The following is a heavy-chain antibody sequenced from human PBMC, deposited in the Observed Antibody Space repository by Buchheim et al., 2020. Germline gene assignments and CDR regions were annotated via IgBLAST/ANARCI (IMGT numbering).Heavy chain of an antibody. CDR1: GGSVSSGSYY. J-gene: IGHJ4*02. Sequence: QVQLQESGPGLVKPSETLSLTCTVSGGSVSSGSYYWSWIRQPPGKGLEWIGYIYYSGSTNYNPSLKSRVTISVDTSKNQFSLKLSSVTAADTAVYYCARAHYYDVTGYYSYDFDYWGQGT. CDR2: IYYSGST. D-gene: IGHD3-22*01. CDR3: ARAHYYDVTGYYSYDFDY. V-gene: IGHV4-61*01.